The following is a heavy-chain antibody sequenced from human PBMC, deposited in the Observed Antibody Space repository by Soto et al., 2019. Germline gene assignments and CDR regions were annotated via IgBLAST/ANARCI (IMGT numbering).Heavy chain of an antibody. Sequence: PSETLSLTCAVYGGSFSGYYWSWIRQPPGKGLEWIGEINHSGSTNYNPSLKSRVTISVDTSKNQFSLKLSSVTAADTAVYYCARGRRVTTLSWFDPWGQGTLVTVSS. V-gene: IGHV4-34*01. CDR1: GGSFSGYY. CDR2: INHSGST. J-gene: IGHJ5*02. D-gene: IGHD4-4*01. CDR3: ARGRRVTTLSWFDP.